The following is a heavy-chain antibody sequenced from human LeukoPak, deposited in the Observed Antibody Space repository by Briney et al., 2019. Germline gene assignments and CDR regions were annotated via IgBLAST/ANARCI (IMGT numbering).Heavy chain of an antibody. CDR1: GGSISSGGYS. CDR3: ARAASIAVAAYYLDY. J-gene: IGHJ4*02. V-gene: IGHV4-30-2*01. Sequence: SQTLSLTCAVSGGSISSGGYSWSWIRQPPGKGLEWIGYIYHSGSTYYNPSLKSRVTISVDRSKNQFSLKLSSVTAADTAVYYCARAASIAVAAYYLDYWGQGTLVTVSS. CDR2: IYHSGST. D-gene: IGHD6-19*01.